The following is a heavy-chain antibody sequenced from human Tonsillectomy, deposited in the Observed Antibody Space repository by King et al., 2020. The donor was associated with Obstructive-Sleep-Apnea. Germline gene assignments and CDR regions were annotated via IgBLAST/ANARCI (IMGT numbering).Heavy chain of an antibody. Sequence: VQLVESGGGLVKPGGSLRLSCAASGFTFSSSAMNWVRQAPGRGLEWVSSISTSSSYISYADSVKGRFTVSRDNAKNSLCLQMNSLRDADTAVYYCARAGGSHFFDYWGQGTLVTVSS. V-gene: IGHV3-21*06. CDR3: ARAGGSHFFDY. J-gene: IGHJ4*02. CDR1: GFTFSSSA. CDR2: ISTSSSYI. D-gene: IGHD1-26*01.